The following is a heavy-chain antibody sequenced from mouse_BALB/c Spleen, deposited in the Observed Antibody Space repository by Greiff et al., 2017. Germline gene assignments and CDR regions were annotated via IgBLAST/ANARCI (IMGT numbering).Heavy chain of an antibody. D-gene: IGHD1-1*01. CDR1: GFNIKDYY. J-gene: IGHJ3*01. CDR3: ASDYYGSSYGAGFAY. V-gene: IGHV14-1*02. Sequence: EVQLQQSGAELVRPGALVKLSCKASGFNIKDYYMHWVKQRPEQGLEWIGWIDPENGNTIYDPKFQGKASITADTSSNTAYLQLSSLTSEDTAVYYCASDYYGSSYGAGFAYWGQGTLVTVSA. CDR2: IDPENGNT.